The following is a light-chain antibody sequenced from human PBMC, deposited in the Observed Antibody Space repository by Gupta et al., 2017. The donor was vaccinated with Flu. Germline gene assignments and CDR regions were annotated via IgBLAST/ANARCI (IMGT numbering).Light chain of an antibody. Sequence: FLLTQTHSVSESPGTTVTISCTRSSGSVDSNYVQWYQQRPDSSPTTIIYEDNQRPSGDPDRFSGSIDSSSNSSSLTISGLRTDDEADYYCQSDDSDHRWVFGGGTKLTVL. CDR1: SGSVDSNY. CDR2: EDN. CDR3: QSDDSDHRWV. J-gene: IGLJ3*02. V-gene: IGLV6-57*01.